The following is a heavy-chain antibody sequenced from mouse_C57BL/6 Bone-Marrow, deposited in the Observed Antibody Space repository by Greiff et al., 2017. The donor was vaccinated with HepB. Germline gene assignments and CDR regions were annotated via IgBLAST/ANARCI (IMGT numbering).Heavy chain of an antibody. V-gene: IGHV1-55*01. Sequence: VKLQQPGAELVKPGASVKMSCKASGYTFTSYWITWVKQRPGQGLEWIGDIYPGSGSTNYNEKFKGKATLTVDTSSSTAYMQLSSLTSEDSAVYYCAGIIYYYGSSWGQGTTLTVSS. CDR3: AGIIYYYGSS. CDR2: IYPGSGST. D-gene: IGHD1-1*01. J-gene: IGHJ2*01. CDR1: GYTFTSYW.